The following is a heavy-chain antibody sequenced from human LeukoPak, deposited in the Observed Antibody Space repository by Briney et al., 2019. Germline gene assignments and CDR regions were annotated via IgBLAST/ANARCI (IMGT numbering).Heavy chain of an antibody. J-gene: IGHJ4*02. CDR2: SL. D-gene: IGHD5-12*01. CDR3: AKDVDIVATIPHF. Sequence: SLAYADSVKGRFTISRGNAKNSLYLEMNSLRDEDTALYYCAKDVDIVATIPHFWGQGTLVTVSS. V-gene: IGHV3-9*01.